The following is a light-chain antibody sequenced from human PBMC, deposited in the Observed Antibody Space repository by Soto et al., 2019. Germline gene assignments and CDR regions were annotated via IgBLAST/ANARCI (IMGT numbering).Light chain of an antibody. CDR1: QNVWSNY. Sequence: IVLTQSPATLSLSPGERATLSCMASQNVWSNYLAWYQQVPGQAPRLLLYDASTRATGGPDRFNGSGSGTDFTLTISRLEPEDFAVDYCQRYGPSPPYTFGQGTKLEI. J-gene: IGKJ2*01. CDR2: DAS. CDR3: QRYGPSPPYT. V-gene: IGKV3-20*01.